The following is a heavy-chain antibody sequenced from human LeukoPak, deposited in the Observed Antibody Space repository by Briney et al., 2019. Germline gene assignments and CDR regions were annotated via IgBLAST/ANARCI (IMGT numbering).Heavy chain of an antibody. Sequence: PSETLSLTCAVYGGSFSGYYWSWIRQPPGKGLEWIGEINHSGSTNYNPSLKGRVTISVDTSKNQFSLKLSSVTAADTAVYYCARGPRGVVVVPAAIIARVGRSGWFDPWGQGTLVTVSS. V-gene: IGHV4-34*01. CDR1: GGSFSGYY. CDR2: INHSGST. CDR3: ARGPRGVVVVPAAIIARVGRSGWFDP. J-gene: IGHJ5*02. D-gene: IGHD2-2*02.